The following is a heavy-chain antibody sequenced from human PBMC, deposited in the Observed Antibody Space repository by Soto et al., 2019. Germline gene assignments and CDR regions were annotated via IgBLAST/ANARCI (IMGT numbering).Heavy chain of an antibody. D-gene: IGHD2-15*01. V-gene: IGHV3-33*01. Sequence: QVQLVESGGGVVQPGRSLRLSCAPSGFTFSSYGMHWVRQAPGKGLEWLAVILNDGSKTYHADSVKGRLTISRDNSKNMLYLQMDSLRAEDTAVYYCVRDDIGDPNGSDIWGQGTVVTVSS. CDR3: VRDDIGDPNGSDI. J-gene: IGHJ3*02. CDR1: GFTFSSYG. CDR2: ILNDGSKT.